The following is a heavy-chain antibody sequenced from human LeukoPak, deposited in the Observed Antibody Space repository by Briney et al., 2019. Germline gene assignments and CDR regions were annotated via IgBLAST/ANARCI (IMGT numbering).Heavy chain of an antibody. CDR2: IYYSGST. CDR1: GGSISSYY. CDR3: ARHLGSSRSYYYMDV. Sequence: SETLSLTCTVSGGSISSYYWSWIRQPPGKGLEWIGSIYYSGSTYYNPSLKSRVTISVDTSKNQSSLKLSSVTAADTAVYYCARHLGSSRSYYYMDVWGKGTTVTVSS. J-gene: IGHJ6*03. V-gene: IGHV4-39*01. D-gene: IGHD6-13*01.